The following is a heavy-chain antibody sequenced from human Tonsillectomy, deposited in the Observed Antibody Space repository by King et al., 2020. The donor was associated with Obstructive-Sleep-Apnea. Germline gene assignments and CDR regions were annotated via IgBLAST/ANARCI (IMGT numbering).Heavy chain of an antibody. CDR3: YADSLKGPFTISRDKAANSVYLQMNSLRADDTALYFCARESGDWLVDS. Sequence: VQLVESGGGVVKPGGSLRLSCAASGFTFTDYDYYMSWIRQAPGKGLEGVAYISSTGTYIKYADSLKGRFPISRDNARNPVFSHMNSPAADTTASFFTYADSLKGPFTISRDKAANSVYLQMNSLRADDTALYFCARESGDWLVDSWGQGTLVIVSS. D-gene: IGHD2/OR15-2a*01. CDR2: ISSTGTYI. CDR1: GFTFTDYDYY. J-gene: IGHJ4*02. V-gene: IGHV3-11*06.